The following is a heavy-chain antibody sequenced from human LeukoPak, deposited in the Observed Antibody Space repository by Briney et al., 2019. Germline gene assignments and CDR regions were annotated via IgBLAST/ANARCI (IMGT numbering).Heavy chain of an antibody. CDR2: ISYDGSNK. D-gene: IGHD5-12*01. CDR1: GFTFSSYG. J-gene: IGHJ4*02. Sequence: GGSLRLSCAASGFTFSSYGMHWVRQAPGKGLEWVAVISYDGSNKYYADSVKGRFTISRDNSKNTLYLQMNSLRAEDTAVYYCARDSGYDYNYFDYWGQGTLVTVSS. V-gene: IGHV3-30*03. CDR3: ARDSGYDYNYFDY.